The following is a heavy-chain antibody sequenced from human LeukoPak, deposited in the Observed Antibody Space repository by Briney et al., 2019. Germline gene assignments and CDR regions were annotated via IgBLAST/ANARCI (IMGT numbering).Heavy chain of an antibody. D-gene: IGHD6-13*01. Sequence: GGSLTLSCVDSGFTLSSYWMSWVRPAPGRGLEWVAKIKQDGSEKYYVDLVKGRFTISRDNAKNSLYLQMISLRAEDTAVYYCARDDGAAAGLFDYWGQGTLVTVSS. CDR1: GFTLSSYW. V-gene: IGHV3-7*01. CDR3: ARDDGAAAGLFDY. CDR2: IKQDGSEK. J-gene: IGHJ4*02.